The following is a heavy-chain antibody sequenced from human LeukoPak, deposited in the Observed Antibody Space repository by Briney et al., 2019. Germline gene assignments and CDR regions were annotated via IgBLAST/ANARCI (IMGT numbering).Heavy chain of an antibody. CDR2: IYYSGST. CDR3: ARGRPWLEWLPYYYYYGMDV. J-gene: IGHJ6*02. Sequence: ETLSLTXTVSGGSISSYYWSWIRQPPGKGLEWIGYIYYSGSTNYNPSLKSRVTISVDTSKNQFSLKLSSVTAADTAVYYCARGRPWLEWLPYYYYYGMDVWGQGTTVTVSS. V-gene: IGHV4-59*01. D-gene: IGHD3-3*01. CDR1: GGSISSYY.